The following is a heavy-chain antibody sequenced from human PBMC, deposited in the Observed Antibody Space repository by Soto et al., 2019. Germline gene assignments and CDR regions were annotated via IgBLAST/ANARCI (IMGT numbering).Heavy chain of an antibody. V-gene: IGHV3-73*02. CDR2: IRSKANSYAT. CDR3: TRHGSSSWRD. D-gene: IGHD6-13*01. CDR1: GFTFSGSA. Sequence: EVQLVESGGGLVQPGGSLKLSCAASGFTFSGSAMHWVRQASGKGLEWVGRIRSKANSYATAYAASVKGRFTISRDDSKNTAYLQMNSLKTEDTAVYYCTRHGSSSWRDCGQGTLVTVSS. J-gene: IGHJ4*02.